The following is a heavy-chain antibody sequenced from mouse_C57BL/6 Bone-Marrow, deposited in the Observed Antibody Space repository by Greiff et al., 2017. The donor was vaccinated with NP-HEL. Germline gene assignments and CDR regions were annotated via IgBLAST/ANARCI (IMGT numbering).Heavy chain of an antibody. CDR2: IHPNSGST. Sequence: QVQLQQPGAELVKPGASVKLSCKASGYTFTSYWMHWVKQRPGQGLEWIGMIHPNSGSTNYNEKFKSKATLTVDKSSSTAYRQLSSLTSEDSAVYYCARQLRRWFAYWGQGTLVTVSA. V-gene: IGHV1-64*01. J-gene: IGHJ3*01. CDR3: ARQLRRWFAY. CDR1: GYTFTSYW. D-gene: IGHD1-1*01.